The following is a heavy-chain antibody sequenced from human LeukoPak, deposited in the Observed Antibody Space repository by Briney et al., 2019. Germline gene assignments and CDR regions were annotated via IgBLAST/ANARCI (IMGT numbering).Heavy chain of an antibody. CDR3: ARGDHVYYYDSSGYYQY. CDR1: GYTFTSHG. D-gene: IGHD3-22*01. V-gene: IGHV1-18*04. Sequence: ASVKVSCKASGYTFTSHGITWVRQAPGQGLEWMGWISTYNVNTNYAQKLQGRVTMTTDTSTSTAYMELRSLRSDDTAVYYCARGDHVYYYDSSGYYQYWGQGTLVTVSS. J-gene: IGHJ4*02. CDR2: ISTYNVNT.